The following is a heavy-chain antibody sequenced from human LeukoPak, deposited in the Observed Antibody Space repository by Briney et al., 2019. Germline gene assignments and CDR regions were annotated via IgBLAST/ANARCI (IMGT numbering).Heavy chain of an antibody. CDR2: ISYSGST. CDR1: GGSISSYY. Sequence: SETLSLTCTVSGGSISSYYWSWIRQPPGKGLEWIGYISYSGSTNYKSSLKSRVTISVDTSKNQFSLRLSSVTAADTAVYYCARSRYGSAWYGFDIWGQGTMVTVSS. D-gene: IGHD6-19*01. V-gene: IGHV4-59*08. CDR3: ARSRYGSAWYGFDI. J-gene: IGHJ3*02.